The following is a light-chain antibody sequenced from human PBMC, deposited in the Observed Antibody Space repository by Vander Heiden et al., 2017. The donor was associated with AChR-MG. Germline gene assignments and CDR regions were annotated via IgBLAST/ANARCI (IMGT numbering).Light chain of an antibody. V-gene: IGLV2-14*01. CDR2: EVS. CDR3: SSYTSSSTLEV. CDR1: SSDVGGYNY. J-gene: IGLJ2*01. Sequence: QSALTQPASVSGSPGQSLTISCTGTSSDVGGYNYVSWYQQHPGKAPNLMIYEVSNRPSGVSNRFSGSKSGNTASLTISGLQAEDEADYYCSSYTSSSTLEVFGGGTKLTVL.